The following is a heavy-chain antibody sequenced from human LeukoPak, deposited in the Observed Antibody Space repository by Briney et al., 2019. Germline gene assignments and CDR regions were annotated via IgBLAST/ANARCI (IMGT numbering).Heavy chain of an antibody. V-gene: IGHV3-21*04. D-gene: IGHD2-15*01. Sequence: PGGSLRLSCAASGFTFSSYSMNWVRQAPGKGLEWVSSISSSSGYIYYADSVKGRFTISRDNAKNSLYLQMNSLRAEDTAVYYCARDRLGVAGTVDYGMDVWGQGTTVTVSS. CDR2: ISSSSGYI. CDR1: GFTFSSYS. J-gene: IGHJ6*02. CDR3: ARDRLGVAGTVDYGMDV.